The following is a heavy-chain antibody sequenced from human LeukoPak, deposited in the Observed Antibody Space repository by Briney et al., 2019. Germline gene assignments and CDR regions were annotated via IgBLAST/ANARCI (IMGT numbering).Heavy chain of an antibody. CDR2: MYYSGST. Sequence: SETLSLTCTVSGASFSTYYWSWLRQPPGKGLEWIGYMYYSGSTNYNPSLKSRVTISVDTSKNQFSLKLSSVTAADTAVYYCARDGRGSTSLDNWGQGILVTVSS. D-gene: IGHD6-6*01. J-gene: IGHJ4*02. CDR3: ARDGRGSTSLDN. V-gene: IGHV4-59*12. CDR1: GASFSTYY.